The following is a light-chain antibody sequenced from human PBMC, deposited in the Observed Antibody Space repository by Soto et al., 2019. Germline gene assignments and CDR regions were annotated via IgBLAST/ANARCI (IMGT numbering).Light chain of an antibody. CDR1: SSDVGGYNY. J-gene: IGLJ1*01. Sequence: QSALTQPASVSGSPGQSITISCTGTSSDVGGYNYVSWYQQHPGKAPKLMIYEVSNRPSGVSNRFSGSKSGNTASLTISGLQEEDEADYYCSSYSSSSTPYVFGTGTKVTVL. V-gene: IGLV2-14*01. CDR2: EVS. CDR3: SSYSSSSTPYV.